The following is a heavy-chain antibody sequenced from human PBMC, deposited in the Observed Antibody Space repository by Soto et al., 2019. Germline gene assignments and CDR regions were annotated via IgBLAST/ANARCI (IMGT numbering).Heavy chain of an antibody. CDR1: GGTFSSYA. CDR2: IIPIFGTA. J-gene: IGHJ5*02. Sequence: SVKVSCKASGGTFSSYAISWVRQAPGQGLEWMGGIIPIFGTANYAQKFQGRVTITAGESTSTAYMELSSLRSEETAVYYCARRGIAAAGTLNWFDPWGQGTLVTVSS. CDR3: ARRGIAAAGTLNWFDP. D-gene: IGHD6-13*01. V-gene: IGHV1-69*13.